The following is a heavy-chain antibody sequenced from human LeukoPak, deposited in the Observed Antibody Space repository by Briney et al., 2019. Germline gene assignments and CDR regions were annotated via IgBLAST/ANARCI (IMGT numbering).Heavy chain of an antibody. D-gene: IGHD1-26*01. CDR1: GGSISSGIW. V-gene: IGHV4-4*02. Sequence: SETLSLTCAVSGGSISSGIWWSWVRQPPGKGLEWIGEIYHSGSTNYNPSLKSRVTISVDTSKNQFSLKLSSVTAADTAVYYCATRGREWELRDDAFDIWGQGTMVTVSS. CDR2: IYHSGST. CDR3: ATRGREWELRDDAFDI. J-gene: IGHJ3*02.